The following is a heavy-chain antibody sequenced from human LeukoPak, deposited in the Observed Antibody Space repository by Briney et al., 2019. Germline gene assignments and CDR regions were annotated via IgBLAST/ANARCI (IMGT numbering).Heavy chain of an antibody. CDR1: GGSFSGYY. CDR2: INHSGST. J-gene: IGHJ4*02. CDR3: ARLRRYSGSYYRGGYFDY. D-gene: IGHD1-26*01. Sequence: KPSETLSLTCAVYGGSFSGYYWSWIRQPPGKGLEWIGEINHSGSTNYNPSLKSRVTISVDTSKNQFSLKLSSVTAADTAVYYCARLRRYSGSYYRGGYFDYWGQGTLVTVSS. V-gene: IGHV4-34*01.